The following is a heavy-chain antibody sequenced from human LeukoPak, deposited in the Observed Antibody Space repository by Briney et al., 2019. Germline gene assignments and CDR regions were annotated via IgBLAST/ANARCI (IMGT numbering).Heavy chain of an antibody. CDR2: IVGSGGIT. D-gene: IGHD6-19*01. J-gene: IGHJ4*02. Sequence: AGGSLRLSCEASGFTFGSYAMYWVRQAPGKGLEWVSGIVGSGGITQYADSVKGRFTISRDNSKNTVFLQLNSLRVEDTALYYCAKTTAGYSSGQYPGWPIDYGGPGTLVTVSS. V-gene: IGHV3-23*01. CDR3: AKTTAGYSSGQYPGWPIDY. CDR1: GFTFGSYA.